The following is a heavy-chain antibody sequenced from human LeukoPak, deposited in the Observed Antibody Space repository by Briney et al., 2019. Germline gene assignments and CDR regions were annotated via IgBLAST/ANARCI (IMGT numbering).Heavy chain of an antibody. CDR3: ARVQYCSGGSCYNLRLFDL. CDR2: IYHSGTT. V-gene: IGHV4-30-4*08. Sequence: SETLSLTCTVSGDSINTGDHYWSWIRRPPGKGLEWIGYIYHSGTTYYNPSVKSRISISVDTSKNQFSLNLRSVTAADTAVYYCARVQYCSGGSCYNLRLFDLWGQGSLVPVSS. D-gene: IGHD2-15*01. CDR1: GDSINTGDHY. J-gene: IGHJ4*02.